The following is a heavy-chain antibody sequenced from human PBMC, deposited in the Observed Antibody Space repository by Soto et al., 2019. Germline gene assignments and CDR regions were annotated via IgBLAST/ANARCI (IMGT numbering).Heavy chain of an antibody. J-gene: IGHJ4*02. CDR3: ARLYSGSRLDY. D-gene: IGHD1-26*01. CDR2: INPSIGST. V-gene: IGHV1-46*02. Sequence: QVQLVQSGAEVKKPGASVKVSCKASGYTFNTYNMYWVRQAPGQGLEWMGVINPSIGSTNYAQKFQGRVSMTRETSTRTVYKELSTLKSDDTAVYYCARLYSGSRLDYWGQGTLVTVSS. CDR1: GYTFNTYN.